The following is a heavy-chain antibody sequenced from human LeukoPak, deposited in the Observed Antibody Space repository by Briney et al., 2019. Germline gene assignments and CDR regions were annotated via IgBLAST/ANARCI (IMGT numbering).Heavy chain of an antibody. D-gene: IGHD3-10*01. Sequence: ASVKVSCKTSGYTLTNYALNWVRQAPGQGLEWMGWINTNTGNPTYAQGFTGRFVFSLDTSVSTAYLQISSLKAEDTAVYYCARGYGSGSFTPYDYWGQGTLVTVSS. V-gene: IGHV7-4-1*02. J-gene: IGHJ4*02. CDR3: ARGYGSGSFTPYDY. CDR1: GYTLTNYA. CDR2: INTNTGNP.